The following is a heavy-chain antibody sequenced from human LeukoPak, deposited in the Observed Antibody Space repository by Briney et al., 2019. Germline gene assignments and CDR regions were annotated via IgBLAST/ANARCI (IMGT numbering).Heavy chain of an antibody. CDR1: GGSFSGYY. D-gene: IGHD3-9*01. V-gene: IGHV4-34*01. CDR3: ARGRRYFDWLQRHFDY. J-gene: IGHJ4*02. CDR2: INHSGST. Sequence: SETLSLTCAVYGGSFSGYYWSWIRQPPGKGLEWIGEINHSGSTNYNPSLKSRVTISVDMSKNQFSLKLSSVTAADTAVYYCARGRRYFDWLQRHFDYWGQGTLVTVSS.